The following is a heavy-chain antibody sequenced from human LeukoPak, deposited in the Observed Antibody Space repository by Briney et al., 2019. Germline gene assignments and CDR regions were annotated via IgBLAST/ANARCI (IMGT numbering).Heavy chain of an antibody. CDR1: GGSISSYY. Sequence: SETLSLTCTVSGGSISSYYWSWIRQPPGKGLEWIGYIYYSGSTNYNPSLKSRVTISVDTSKNQFSLKLSSVTAADTAVYYCARGGAGMITFGGVIVSWFDPWGQGTLVTVSS. CDR2: IYYSGST. D-gene: IGHD3-16*02. CDR3: ARGGAGMITFGGVIVSWFDP. J-gene: IGHJ5*02. V-gene: IGHV4-59*01.